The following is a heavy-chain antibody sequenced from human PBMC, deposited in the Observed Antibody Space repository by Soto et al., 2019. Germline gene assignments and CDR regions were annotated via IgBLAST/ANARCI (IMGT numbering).Heavy chain of an antibody. CDR1: GYTFINFG. D-gene: IGHD3-10*01. V-gene: IGHV1-18*01. CDR2: ISGYNGNT. CDR3: ARDRGVLWLGDRNWFAP. Sequence: ASVKVSCKASGYTFINFGISWVRQAPGQGLEWMGWISGYNGNTNYAQKLQGRVTMTTDTSTSTAYMELRSLRSDDTAVYYCARDRGVLWLGDRNWFAPGGRGTLVTVSS. J-gene: IGHJ5*02.